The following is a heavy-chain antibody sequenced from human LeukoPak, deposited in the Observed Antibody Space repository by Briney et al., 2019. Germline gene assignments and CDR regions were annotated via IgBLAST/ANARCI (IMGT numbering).Heavy chain of an antibody. CDR1: GLTFSSYA. J-gene: IGHJ4*02. CDR2: ISGGGVSG. V-gene: IGHV3-23*01. Sequence: PGGSLRLSCAASGLTFSSYAMSWVRQAPGKGLEWVSAISGGGVSGYYAESVKGRFTISIDNSKNTLYVQMDSLRAEDTAVYYCAKDYSSGWYIDYWGQGTLVTVSS. D-gene: IGHD6-19*01. CDR3: AKDYSSGWYIDY.